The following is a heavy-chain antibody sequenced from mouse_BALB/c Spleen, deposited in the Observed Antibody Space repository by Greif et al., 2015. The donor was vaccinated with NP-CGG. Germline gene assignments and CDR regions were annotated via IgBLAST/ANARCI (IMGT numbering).Heavy chain of an antibody. CDR1: GYTFTSYW. D-gene: IGHD2-1*01. V-gene: IGHV1S132*01. Sequence: QVQLQQSGAELVKPGASVKLSCKTSGYTFTSYWIQWVKQRPGQGLGWIGEIFPGTGTTYYNEKFKGKATLTIDTSSSTAYMQLSSLTSEDSAVYFCARGNPHAMDYWGQGTSVTVSS. CDR3: ARGNPHAMDY. CDR2: IFPGTGTT. J-gene: IGHJ4*01.